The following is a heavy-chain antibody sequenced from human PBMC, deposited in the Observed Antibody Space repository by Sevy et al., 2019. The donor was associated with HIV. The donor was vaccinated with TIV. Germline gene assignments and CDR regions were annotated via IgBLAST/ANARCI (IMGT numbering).Heavy chain of an antibody. J-gene: IGHJ4*02. CDR2: ISGSGGST. CDR1: GFTFSSYA. Sequence: GGSLRLSCAASGFTFSSYAMSWVRQAPGKGLEWVSAISGSGGSTYYADSVKGRFTISRDNSKNRLYRQMNSLRAEDTAVYYCAKGLVLLWFGESPAFDYWGQGTLVTVSS. D-gene: IGHD3-10*01. V-gene: IGHV3-23*01. CDR3: AKGLVLLWFGESPAFDY.